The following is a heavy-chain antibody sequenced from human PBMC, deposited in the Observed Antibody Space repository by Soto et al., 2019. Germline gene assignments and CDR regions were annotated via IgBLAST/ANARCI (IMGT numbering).Heavy chain of an antibody. CDR1: GFTFSSYG. Sequence: GGSLRLSCAASGFTFSSYGMHWVRQAPGKGLEWVAVIPYDGSNKYYADSVKGRFTISRDNSKNTLYLQMNSLRAEDTAVYYCAKLTVGGNGYYYYGMDVWGQGTTVTVSS. D-gene: IGHD6-19*01. CDR3: AKLTVGGNGYYYYGMDV. CDR2: IPYDGSNK. J-gene: IGHJ6*02. V-gene: IGHV3-30*18.